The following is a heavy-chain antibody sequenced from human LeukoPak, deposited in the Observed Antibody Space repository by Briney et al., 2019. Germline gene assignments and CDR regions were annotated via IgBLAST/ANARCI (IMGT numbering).Heavy chain of an antibody. CDR2: INPNSGGT. J-gene: IGHJ4*02. D-gene: IGHD5-12*01. CDR1: GYTFTGYY. CDR3: ARVGYRGYEGCFDY. Sequence: GASVKVSCKASGYTFTGYYMHWVRQAPGQGLEWMGWINPNSGGTNYAQKFQGRVTMTRDTSISTAYMELSRLRSDDTAVYYCARVGYRGYEGCFDYWGQGTLVTVSS. V-gene: IGHV1-2*02.